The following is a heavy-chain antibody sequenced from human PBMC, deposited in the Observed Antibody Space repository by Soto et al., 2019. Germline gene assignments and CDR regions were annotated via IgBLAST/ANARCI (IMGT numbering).Heavy chain of an antibody. D-gene: IGHD7-27*01. CDR1: GGTFSGHA. J-gene: IGHJ4*02. CDR3: ARGPNWGYRFDS. V-gene: IGHV1-69*06. CDR2: LIPLFGTT. Sequence: QVQLVQSGAEVKKPGSSVKVSCEASGGTFSGHAISWVRQAPGQGPEWMGGLIPLFGTTQHAQNFQGRLTITADKSTSTAYMELTSLRFDDTAIYYCARGPNWGYRFDSWGQGTLVTFSS.